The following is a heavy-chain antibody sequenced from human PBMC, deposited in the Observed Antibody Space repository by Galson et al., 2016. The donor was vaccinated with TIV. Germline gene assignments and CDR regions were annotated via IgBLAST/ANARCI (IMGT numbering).Heavy chain of an antibody. V-gene: IGHV1-24*01. CDR1: GDSLSEIV. D-gene: IGHD2/OR15-2a*01. Sequence: SVKVSCKVSGDSLSEIVIHWVRQAPGKGLEWMGGFDPEVLKTIYAQKMQGGVTMTADTSTDTAYMELGSLRLEDTAVYYCATVAWFSGLSLDNWGQGTLVTVSS. CDR3: ATVAWFSGLSLDN. J-gene: IGHJ4*02. CDR2: FDPEVLKT.